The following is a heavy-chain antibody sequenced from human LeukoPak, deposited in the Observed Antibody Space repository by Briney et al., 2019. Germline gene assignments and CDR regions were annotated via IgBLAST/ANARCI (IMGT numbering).Heavy chain of an antibody. CDR1: GYTFTSYY. D-gene: IGHD4-17*01. J-gene: IGHJ6*03. Sequence: SRKVSCKVSGYTFTSYYMHWVRQAPGQWIEWKGIINPSVGSRSYAQKFQGRVTMTRDTSTSTVYMELSSLRSEDTAVYYCARDRGGDYGRGRYDYYYYMDVWGKGTTVTVSS. V-gene: IGHV1-46*01. CDR2: INPSVGSR. CDR3: ARDRGGDYGRGRYDYYYYMDV.